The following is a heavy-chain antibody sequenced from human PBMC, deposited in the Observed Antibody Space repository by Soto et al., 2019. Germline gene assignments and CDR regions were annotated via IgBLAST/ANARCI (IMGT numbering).Heavy chain of an antibody. CDR3: AREEQLELQHALDI. V-gene: IGHV3-48*01. D-gene: IGHD1-7*01. J-gene: IGHJ3*02. CDR2: ISSSSSTI. CDR1: GFTFSSYS. Sequence: PGGSLRLSCAASGFTFSSYSMNWVRQAPGKGLEWVSYISSSSSTIYYADSVKGRFTISRDNAKNSLYLQMNSLRAEDTAVYYCAREEQLELQHALDIWGQGTMVTVSS.